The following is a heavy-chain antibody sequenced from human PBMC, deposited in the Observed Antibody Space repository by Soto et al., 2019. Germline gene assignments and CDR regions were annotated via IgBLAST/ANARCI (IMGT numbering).Heavy chain of an antibody. Sequence: PGGSLRLSCAASGFTFSTFGMHWARQAPGKGLDWVAVISNDGNYKYYADSVKGRFTTSRANSKHMLYLQMNSLRVEDTAVYYCAKDRTSRSPAWFDPWGQGTLVTVSS. CDR1: GFTFSTFG. D-gene: IGHD1-26*01. J-gene: IGHJ5*02. V-gene: IGHV3-30*18. CDR3: AKDRTSRSPAWFDP. CDR2: ISNDGNYK.